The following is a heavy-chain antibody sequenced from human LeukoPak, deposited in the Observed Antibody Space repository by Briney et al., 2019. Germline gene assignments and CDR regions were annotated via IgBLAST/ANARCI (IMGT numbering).Heavy chain of an antibody. Sequence: SVKVSCKASGGTFSSYAISWVRQAPGQGLEWMGGIIPIFGTANYAQKFQGRVTITADESTSTAYMELSSQRSEDTAVYYCARSSGRGHFDYWGQGTLVTVSS. CDR2: IIPIFGTA. D-gene: IGHD6-19*01. CDR3: ARSSGRGHFDY. J-gene: IGHJ4*02. V-gene: IGHV1-69*13. CDR1: GGTFSSYA.